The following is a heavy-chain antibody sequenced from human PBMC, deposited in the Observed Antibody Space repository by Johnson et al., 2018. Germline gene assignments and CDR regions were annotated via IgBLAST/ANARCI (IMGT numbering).Heavy chain of an antibody. J-gene: IGHJ6*03. CDR1: GFTFANFG. CDR2: ISYDGKNI. D-gene: IGHD1/OR15-1a*01. V-gene: IGHV3-30*18. Sequence: VQLVESGGGLVQPGRSLRLSCAASGFTFANFGMHWVRQAPGKGLEWLAVISYDGKNIYYADSVKGRFTISRDNSKNTLYLQTHSLNAEDTAVYYCAKEPNNYYCYHMDGWGKGTTVTVSS. CDR3: AKEPNNYYCYHMDG.